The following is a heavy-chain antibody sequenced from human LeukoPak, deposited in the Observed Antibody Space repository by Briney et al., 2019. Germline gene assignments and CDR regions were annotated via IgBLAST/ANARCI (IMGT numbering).Heavy chain of an antibody. CDR1: GFTFSSYS. J-gene: IGHJ6*03. D-gene: IGHD6-19*01. Sequence: PGGSLRLSCAASGFTFSSYSMNWVRQAPGKGLEWVSYISSSSSTIYYADSVKGRFTIPRDNAKNSLYLQMNSLRAEDTAVYYCARRGPAVAAYYYMDVWGKGATVTVSS. CDR3: ARRGPAVAAYYYMDV. V-gene: IGHV3-48*01. CDR2: ISSSSSTI.